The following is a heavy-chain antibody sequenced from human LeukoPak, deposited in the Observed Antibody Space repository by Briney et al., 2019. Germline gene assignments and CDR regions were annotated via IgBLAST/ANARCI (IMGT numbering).Heavy chain of an antibody. CDR3: ARGLKDYGDYDGEYY. V-gene: IGHV3-21*01. CDR1: RFTFGDNA. CDR2: ISSSSSYI. D-gene: IGHD4-17*01. Sequence: GRSLRLSCTASRFTFGDNALNWVRQAPGKGLEWVSSISSSSSYIYYADSVKGRFTISRDNAKNSLYLQMNSLRAEDTAVYYCARGLKDYGDYDGEYYWGQGTLVTVSS. J-gene: IGHJ4*02.